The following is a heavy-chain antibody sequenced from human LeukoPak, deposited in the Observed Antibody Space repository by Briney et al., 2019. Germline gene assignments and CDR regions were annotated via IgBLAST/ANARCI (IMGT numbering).Heavy chain of an antibody. CDR2: INHSGST. CDR1: GGSISGYY. CDR3: ARGDWYSSGWSRGYFDY. Sequence: PSETLSLTCTVSGGSISGYYWSWIRQPPGKGLEWIGEINHSGSTNYNPSLKSRVTISVDTSKNQFSLKLSSVTAADTAVYYCARGDWYSSGWSRGYFDYWGQGTLVTVSS. V-gene: IGHV4-34*01. J-gene: IGHJ4*02. D-gene: IGHD6-19*01.